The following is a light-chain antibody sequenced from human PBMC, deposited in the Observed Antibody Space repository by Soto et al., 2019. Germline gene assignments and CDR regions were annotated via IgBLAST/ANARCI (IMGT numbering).Light chain of an antibody. V-gene: IGKV3-20*01. Sequence: EIVLTQSPGTLSVSPGERATLSCRASQSVSSRYLAWYQQKPGQAPRLLIYGASSRATGIPDRFSGSGSGTDFTLTINRLEPEDFAVYYCQHFGSSRFYTFSQGTQLEIK. CDR1: QSVSSRY. CDR2: GAS. J-gene: IGKJ2*01. CDR3: QHFGSSRFYT.